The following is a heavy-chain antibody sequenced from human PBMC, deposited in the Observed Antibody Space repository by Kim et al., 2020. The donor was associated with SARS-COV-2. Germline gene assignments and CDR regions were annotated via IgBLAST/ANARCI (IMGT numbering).Heavy chain of an antibody. CDR2: IYYSGST. J-gene: IGHJ4*02. CDR1: GGSISSYY. Sequence: SETLSLTCTVSGGSISSYYWSWIRQPPGKGLEWIGYIYYSGSTNYNPSLKSRVTISVDTSKNQFSLKLSSVTAADTAVYYCARGDYYGSKLWGQGTLVTVSS. CDR3: ARGDYYGSKL. D-gene: IGHD3-10*01. V-gene: IGHV4-59*01.